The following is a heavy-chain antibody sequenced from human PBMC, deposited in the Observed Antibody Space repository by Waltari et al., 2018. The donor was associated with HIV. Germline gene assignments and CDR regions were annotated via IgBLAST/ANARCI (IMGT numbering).Heavy chain of an antibody. V-gene: IGHV3-30*01. D-gene: IGHD3-10*01. CDR3: ARSASGNYYQDPADT. Sequence: QVQLVESGGGVVQPGGSLRLSCTASGFTFSDYALHWVRQVPSKGLDLVAVRSVDGTEKYYGDSVKGRFTVSRDNSKNTLYLQMTSLTTDDTAMFYCARSASGNYYQDPADTWGQGTLVSVFS. CDR1: GFTFSDYA. J-gene: IGHJ5*02. CDR2: RSVDGTEK.